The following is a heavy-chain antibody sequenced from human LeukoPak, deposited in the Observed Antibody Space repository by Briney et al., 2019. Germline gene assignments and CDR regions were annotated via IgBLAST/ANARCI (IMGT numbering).Heavy chain of an antibody. J-gene: IGHJ3*02. D-gene: IGHD2-2*02. CDR1: GGSISSYY. V-gene: IGHV4-59*01. Sequence: SETLSLTCTVSGGSISSYYWSWIRQPPGKGLEWIGYIYYSGSTNYNPSLKSRVTISVDTSKNQFSLKLSSVTAADTAVYYCARHIVVVPAAIRGAFDIWGQGTMVTVSS. CDR2: IYYSGST. CDR3: ARHIVVVPAAIRGAFDI.